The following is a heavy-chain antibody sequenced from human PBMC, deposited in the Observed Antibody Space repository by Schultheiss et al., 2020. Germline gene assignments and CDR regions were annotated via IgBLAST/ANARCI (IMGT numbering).Heavy chain of an antibody. CDR2: IRSKANSYAT. CDR3: ARDWFSHHDSSSSDLVYYYYYMDV. V-gene: IGHV3-73*01. CDR1: GFTFSSYW. Sequence: GGSLRLSCAASGFTFSSYWMSWVRQAPGKGLEWVGRIRSKANSYATAYAASVKGRFTISRDDSKNTAYLQMNSLKTEDTAVYYCARDWFSHHDSSSSDLVYYYYYMDVWGKGATVTVSS. J-gene: IGHJ6*03. D-gene: IGHD6-6*01.